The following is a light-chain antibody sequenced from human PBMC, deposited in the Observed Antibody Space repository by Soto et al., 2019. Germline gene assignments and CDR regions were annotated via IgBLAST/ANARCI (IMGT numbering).Light chain of an antibody. CDR3: QQYKNYSYS. J-gene: IGKJ2*03. Sequence: IQMTQSPSTVSASVGDSVTIICRASQPVNTFLAWYQQKPGGAPKVVIFDASNLGSGVPSRFSGSGFGTEFTLSITSLQPDDFATYYCQQYKNYSYSFGQGTKLEIK. CDR1: QPVNTF. V-gene: IGKV1-5*02. CDR2: DAS.